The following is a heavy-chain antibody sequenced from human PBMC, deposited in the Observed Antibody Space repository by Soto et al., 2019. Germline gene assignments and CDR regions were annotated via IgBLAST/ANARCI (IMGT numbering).Heavy chain of an antibody. D-gene: IGHD4-17*01. CDR2: ISYDGSNK. CDR3: AREFGITVTPSFDY. CDR1: GFTFSSYA. V-gene: IGHV3-30-3*01. J-gene: IGHJ4*02. Sequence: QVQLVESGGGVVQPGRSLRLSCAASGFTFSSYAMHWVRQAPGKGLEWVAVISYDGSNKYHADSMKGRFTISRDNSKNTLYLQLNSLRAEDTAVYYCAREFGITVTPSFDYWGQGTLVTVSS.